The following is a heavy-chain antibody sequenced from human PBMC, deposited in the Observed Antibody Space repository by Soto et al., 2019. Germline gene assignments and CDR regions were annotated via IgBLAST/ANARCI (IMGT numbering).Heavy chain of an antibody. CDR3: ARIAAADPNLYYYYYGMDV. CDR1: GYSFTSYW. J-gene: IGHJ6*02. Sequence: GESLKISCKGSGYSFTSYWIGWVRQMPGKGLEWMGIIYPGDSDTRYSPSFQGQVTISADKSISTAYLQWSSLKASDTAMYYCARIAAADPNLYYYYYGMDVWGQGTTVTVSS. D-gene: IGHD6-13*01. CDR2: IYPGDSDT. V-gene: IGHV5-51*01.